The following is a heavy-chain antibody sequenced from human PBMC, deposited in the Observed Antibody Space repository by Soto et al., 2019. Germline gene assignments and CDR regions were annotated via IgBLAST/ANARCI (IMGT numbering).Heavy chain of an antibody. CDR2: ISYGGTT. V-gene: IGHV4-31*01. J-gene: IGHJ4*02. Sequence: QVQLQESGPGLVKPSQTLSLTCTVSGGSMNSGGYCWNWIRQHPGEGLEWIGCISYGGTTSYIPSLKSQVTISVDTSQNQFSLKLSSVTAADTAVYYCSRGILVWGQGTLITVSS. CDR3: SRGILV. CDR1: GGSMNSGGYC. D-gene: IGHD2-15*01.